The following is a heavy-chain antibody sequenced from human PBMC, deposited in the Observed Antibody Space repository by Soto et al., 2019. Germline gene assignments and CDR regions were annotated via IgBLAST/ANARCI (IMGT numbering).Heavy chain of an antibody. CDR2: ISSSSSYI. J-gene: IGHJ6*02. CDR3: ARYDSSGYYWPYYYYGMDV. Sequence: GGSLRLSCAASGFTFSSYSMNWVRQAPGKGLEWVSSISSSSSYIYYTDSVKGRFTISRDNAKNSLYLQMNSLRAEDTAVYYCARYDSSGYYWPYYYYGMDVWGQGTTVTVSS. CDR1: GFTFSSYS. V-gene: IGHV3-21*01. D-gene: IGHD3-22*01.